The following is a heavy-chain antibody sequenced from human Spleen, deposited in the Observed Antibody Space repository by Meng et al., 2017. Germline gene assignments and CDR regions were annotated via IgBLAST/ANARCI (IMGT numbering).Heavy chain of an antibody. J-gene: IGHJ6*02. CDR2: IIPMFGTV. Sequence: SVKVSCKASGGTFSSYAITWVRQAPGQGLEWMGTIIPMFGTVRYAQKFQGRVTMTEDTSTDTAYMELSSLRSEDTAVYYCATADSSSWTLPNYYYYYCMDVWGQGTTVTVSS. V-gene: IGHV1-69*06. CDR1: GGTFSSYA. CDR3: ATADSSSWTLPNYYYYYCMDV. D-gene: IGHD6-13*01.